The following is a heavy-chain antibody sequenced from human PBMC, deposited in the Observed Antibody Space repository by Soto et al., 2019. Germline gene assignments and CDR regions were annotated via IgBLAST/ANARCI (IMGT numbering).Heavy chain of an antibody. Sequence: GGTLRLSCEGSGFTFSDYYISWIRQAPGKGLEWISYSSNSGTFSRYADSVKGRFSISRDNTKNLLYLQMNSLRAEDTAVYYCARSGDNYNRLDYWGQGTPVTVS. CDR1: GFTFSDYY. CDR2: SSNSGTFS. V-gene: IGHV3-11*06. CDR3: ARSGDNYNRLDY. D-gene: IGHD1-1*01. J-gene: IGHJ4*02.